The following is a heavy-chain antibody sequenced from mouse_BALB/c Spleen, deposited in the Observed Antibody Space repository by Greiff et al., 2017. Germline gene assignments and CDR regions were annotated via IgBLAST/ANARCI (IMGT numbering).Heavy chain of an antibody. D-gene: IGHD1-1*01. CDR3: AREGTTVVAPGYFDV. J-gene: IGHJ1*01. V-gene: IGHV2-9*02. CDR1: GFSLTSYG. Sequence: VMLVESGPGLVAPSQSLSITCTVSGFSLTSYGVHWVRQPPGKGLEWLGVLWAGGSTNYNSALMSRLSLSKDNAKSHVFLKMNSLQTDDTAMYYCAREGTTVVAPGYFDVWGAGTTVTVSS. CDR2: LWAGGST.